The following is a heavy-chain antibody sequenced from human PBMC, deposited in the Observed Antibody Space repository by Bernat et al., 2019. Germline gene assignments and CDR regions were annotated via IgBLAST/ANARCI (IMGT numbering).Heavy chain of an antibody. Sequence: QVQLAESGGGVVQPGRSLRLSCAASGFTFSSYGMHWVRQAPGKGLEWVAVISYDGSNKYYADSVKGRFTISRDNSKNTLYLQMNSLRAEDTAVYYCAKAGQYRSSSDLRPGEFDYWGQGTLVTVSS. CDR3: AKAGQYRSSSDLRPGEFDY. V-gene: IGHV3-30*18. CDR1: GFTFSSYG. D-gene: IGHD6-6*01. CDR2: ISYDGSNK. J-gene: IGHJ4*02.